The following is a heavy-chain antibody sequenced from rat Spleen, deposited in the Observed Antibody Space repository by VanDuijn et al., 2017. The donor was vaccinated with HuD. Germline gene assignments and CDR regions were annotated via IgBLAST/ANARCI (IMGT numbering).Heavy chain of an antibody. V-gene: IGHV5-31*01. Sequence: EVQLVESGGGLVQPGRSLKLSCVASGFTLNNYWMTWIRQAPGKGLEWVASISTSGGSTYYRDSVKGRFTVSRDNAKSTLYLQMDSLRSEDTATYYCASEGQPFDYWGQGVMVTVSS. CDR2: ISTSGGST. CDR3: ASEGQPFDY. D-gene: IGHD1-10*01. CDR1: GFTLNNYW. J-gene: IGHJ2*01.